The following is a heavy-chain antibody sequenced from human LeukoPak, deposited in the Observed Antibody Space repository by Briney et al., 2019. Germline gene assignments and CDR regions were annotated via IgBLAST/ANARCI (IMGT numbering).Heavy chain of an antibody. CDR2: IKQDGSEK. CDR3: AKGLAYCGGDCYPDLYNWFDP. Sequence: GGSLRLSCAASGFTFSSYWMSWVRQAPGKGLEWVANIKQDGSEKYYVDSVKGRFTISRDNAKNSLYLQMNSLRAEDTALYYCAKGLAYCGGDCYPDLYNWFDPWGQGTLVTVSS. D-gene: IGHD2-21*02. CDR1: GFTFSSYW. J-gene: IGHJ5*02. V-gene: IGHV3-7*03.